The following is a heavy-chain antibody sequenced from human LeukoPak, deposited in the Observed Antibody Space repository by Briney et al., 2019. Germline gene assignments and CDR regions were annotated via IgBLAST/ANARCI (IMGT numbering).Heavy chain of an antibody. V-gene: IGHV3-30*02. CDR1: GFTFSSYG. J-gene: IGHJ4*02. CDR2: IRYDGSNK. CDR3: ANIRGYSLRSPPAY. Sequence: PGGSLRLSCAASGFTFSSYGMHWVRQAPGKGLEWVAFIRYDGSNKYYADSVKGRFTISRDNSKNTLYLQMNSLRAEDTAVYYCANIRGYSLRSPPAYWGQGTLVTVSS. D-gene: IGHD5-18*01.